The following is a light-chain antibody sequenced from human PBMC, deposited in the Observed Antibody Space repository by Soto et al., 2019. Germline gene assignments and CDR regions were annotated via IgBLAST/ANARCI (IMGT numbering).Light chain of an antibody. CDR2: DVS. Sequence: QSALTQPASVPGSPGQSITISCTGSSGDIGDYKYVSWYKQHPGKAPKLMIYDVSNRPSGVSNRFSGSKSGNTASLTISGLQAEDEADYYCSSYTSTNFVIFGGGTKVTVL. CDR3: SSYTSTNFVI. V-gene: IGLV2-14*01. CDR1: SGDIGDYKY. J-gene: IGLJ2*01.